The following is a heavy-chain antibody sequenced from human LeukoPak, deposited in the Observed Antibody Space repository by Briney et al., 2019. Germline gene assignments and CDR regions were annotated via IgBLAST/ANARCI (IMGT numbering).Heavy chain of an antibody. Sequence: SETLSLTCTVSGGSISSYYWSWIRQPPGKGLEWIGYIYYSGSTNYNPSLKSRVTISVDTSKNQFSLKLSSVTAADTAVYYCARAPLIYDFWSGYTQNPPDAFDIWGQGTMVTVPS. CDR3: ARAPLIYDFWSGYTQNPPDAFDI. CDR1: GGSISSYY. CDR2: IYYSGST. V-gene: IGHV4-59*01. J-gene: IGHJ3*02. D-gene: IGHD3-3*01.